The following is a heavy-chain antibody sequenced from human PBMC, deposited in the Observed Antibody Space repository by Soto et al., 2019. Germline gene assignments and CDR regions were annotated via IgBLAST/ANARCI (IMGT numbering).Heavy chain of an antibody. CDR3: ARHPPYSAFDY. V-gene: IGHV4-59*08. J-gene: IGHJ4*02. Sequence: QVQLQESGPGLVKPSETLSLTCTVSGGSISSYYWSWIRRPPGKGLEWIGYIYYSGNTNYNPSLKTRLTISVYTSKNQFSLKLSSVTAADTAVYYCARHPPYSAFDYWGQGTLVTVSS. CDR1: GGSISSYY. D-gene: IGHD3-16*01. CDR2: IYYSGNT.